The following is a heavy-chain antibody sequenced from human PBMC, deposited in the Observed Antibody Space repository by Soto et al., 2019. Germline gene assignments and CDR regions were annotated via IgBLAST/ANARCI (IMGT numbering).Heavy chain of an antibody. CDR2: MNPNSGNT. CDR1: GYTFTSYD. CDR3: AGAGTIGGGMDV. D-gene: IGHD3-16*01. J-gene: IGHJ6*02. V-gene: IGHV1-8*01. Sequence: QVQLVQSGSEVKKPGASVKVSCKSSGYTFTSYDINWVRQATGQGLEWMGWMNPNSGNTGYAQKFQGRVTMTRNTAISTGYMELSSLRSEDPAVYYCAGAGTIGGGMDVWGQGTTVTVSS.